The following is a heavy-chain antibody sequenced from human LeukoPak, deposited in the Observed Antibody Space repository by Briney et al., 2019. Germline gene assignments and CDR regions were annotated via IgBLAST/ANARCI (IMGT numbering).Heavy chain of an antibody. D-gene: IGHD4-23*01. CDR3: AKDTGRPTDAITVEDNAFDI. CDR1: GFTFSSYS. V-gene: IGHV3-9*01. J-gene: IGHJ3*02. CDR2: ISWSSGII. Sequence: GGSLRLSCAASGFTFSSYSMNWVRQAPGKGLEWVSGISWSSGIIGYADSVKGRFTISRDNAKNSLYLQMDSLRAEDTALYYCAKDTGRPTDAITVEDNAFDIWGQGTMVTVSS.